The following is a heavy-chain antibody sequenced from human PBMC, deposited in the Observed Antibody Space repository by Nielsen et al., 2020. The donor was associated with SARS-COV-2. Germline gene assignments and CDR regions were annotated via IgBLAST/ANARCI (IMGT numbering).Heavy chain of an antibody. V-gene: IGHV3-11*03. CDR1: GFTFSDYY. D-gene: IGHD5-18*01. J-gene: IGHJ4*02. Sequence: GESLKISCAASGFTFSDYYMSWIRQAPGKGLEWVSYISSSSSYTNYADSVKGRFTISRDNAKNSLYLQMNSLRAEDTAVYYCATYWRYSSFFDYWGQGILVTVSS. CDR2: ISSSSSYT. CDR3: ATYWRYSSFFDY.